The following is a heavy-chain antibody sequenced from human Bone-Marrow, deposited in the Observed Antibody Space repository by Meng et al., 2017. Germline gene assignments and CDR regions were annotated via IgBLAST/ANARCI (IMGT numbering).Heavy chain of an antibody. CDR1: GFTFHNYG. V-gene: IGHV3-30*03. CDR3: ARISPFGYGMDV. CDR2: ISYDGTKQ. D-gene: IGHD2-15*01. Sequence: GESLKISCAASGFTFHNYGMYWVRQAPGKGLEWVTFISYDGTKQDYADSVKGRFTISRDNSKNTLYLQMNSLRDVDTAVYYCARISPFGYGMDVWGHGTTVTVSS. J-gene: IGHJ6*02.